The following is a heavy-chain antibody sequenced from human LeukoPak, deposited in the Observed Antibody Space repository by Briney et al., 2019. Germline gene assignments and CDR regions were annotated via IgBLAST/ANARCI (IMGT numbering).Heavy chain of an antibody. CDR3: ASWGYYYGSGSPSNFDY. CDR2: ISGSGGST. CDR1: GFTFSSYA. V-gene: IGHV3-23*01. D-gene: IGHD3-10*01. J-gene: IGHJ4*02. Sequence: GGSLRLSCAASGFTFSSYAMSWVRQAPGKGLEWVSAISGSGGSTYYADSVKGRFTISRDNSKNTLYLQMNSLRAEDTAVYYCASWGYYYGSGSPSNFDYWGQGTLATVSS.